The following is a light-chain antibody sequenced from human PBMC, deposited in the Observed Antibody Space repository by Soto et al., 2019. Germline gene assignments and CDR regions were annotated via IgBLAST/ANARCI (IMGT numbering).Light chain of an antibody. V-gene: IGKV2D-30*01. Sequence: DVVMTQSPLSLPVTLGQPASISCRSSQSLVYSDGNTYLTWFQQRPGQSPRRLIYKVSNWDSGVPDRFGGSGSGTDFTLKISRVEAEDVGVYYCMQGTHSLFTFGPGTKVDIK. CDR3: MQGTHSLFT. CDR1: QSLVYSDGNTY. CDR2: KVS. J-gene: IGKJ3*01.